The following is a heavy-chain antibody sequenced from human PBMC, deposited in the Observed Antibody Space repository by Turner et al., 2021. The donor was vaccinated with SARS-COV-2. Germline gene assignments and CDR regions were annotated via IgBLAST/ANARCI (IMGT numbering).Heavy chain of an antibody. J-gene: IGHJ4*02. CDR1: GFTFSSYG. Sequence: QVQLLVSGTGVVDPGRSLRLSCAASGFTFSSYGMHWGRQAPGKGLEWVAVISYDGNNKFYADSVKVRFTISRANSKNTLYLKMNSLRAEDTDVYYCAKGFGDYVDYWGQGTLVTVSS. CDR2: ISYDGNNK. CDR3: AKGFGDYVDY. D-gene: IGHD3-16*01. V-gene: IGHV3-30*18.